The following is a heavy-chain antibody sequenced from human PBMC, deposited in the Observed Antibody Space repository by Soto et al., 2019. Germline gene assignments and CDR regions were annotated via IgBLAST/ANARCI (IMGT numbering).Heavy chain of an antibody. CDR3: ARVPTATHGDSNNNNFLDP. CDR1: GYTFVDYG. V-gene: IGHV1-18*04. CDR2: ISPYNGNT. Sequence: QVQLVQSGVEVKKPGASVKVSCKASGYTFVDYGFSWVRQAPGQGLEWMGWISPYNGNTHYVETFQGRVTMTTDTSTSTDFMELRTLTSDDTAVYDCARVPTATHGDSNNNNFLDPWGQGTLVTVSS. D-gene: IGHD3-10*01. J-gene: IGHJ5*02.